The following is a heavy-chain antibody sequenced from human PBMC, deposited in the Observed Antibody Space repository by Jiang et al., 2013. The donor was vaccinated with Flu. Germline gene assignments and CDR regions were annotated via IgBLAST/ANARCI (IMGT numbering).Heavy chain of an antibody. CDR2: TYYRSKWYN. J-gene: IGHJ1*01. D-gene: IGHD6-19*01. CDR1: AA. CDR3: AREIYQAVAGIGGAEYFQH. V-gene: IGHV6-1*01. Sequence: AAWNWIRQSPSRGLEWLGRTYYRSKWYNDYAVSVKSRITINPDTSKNQFSLQLNSVTPEDTAVYYCAREIYQAVAGIGGAEYFQHWGQGTLVTVSS.